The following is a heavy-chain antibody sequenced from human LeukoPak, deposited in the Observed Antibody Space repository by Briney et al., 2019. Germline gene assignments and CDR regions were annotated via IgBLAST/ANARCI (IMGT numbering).Heavy chain of an antibody. V-gene: IGHV4-59*01. CDR2: IYYSGSI. CDR1: GASISSYY. J-gene: IGHJ4*02. D-gene: IGHD3-22*01. CDR3: ARENPSGYYNRPIDY. Sequence: SETLSLTCTVSGASISSYYWSWIRQPPGKGLEWIGDIYYSGSIKYNPSLKSRVTMSVDTSKNQFSLKLSSVTAADTAIYYCARENPSGYYNRPIDYWGQGTLVTVSS.